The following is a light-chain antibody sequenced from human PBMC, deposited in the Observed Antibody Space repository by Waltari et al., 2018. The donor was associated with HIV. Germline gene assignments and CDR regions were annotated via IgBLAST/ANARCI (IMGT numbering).Light chain of an antibody. CDR1: QSVSTY. Sequence: EMVFTQSPATLSLSPGERATVSCRASQSVSTYLAWYQQKPGQAPRLLIYGASSRATGIPARFSGSGSGTDFTLTISSLEPGDFGVYYCHQRSNWPITFGQGTRLEIK. J-gene: IGKJ5*01. CDR2: GAS. CDR3: HQRSNWPIT. V-gene: IGKV3-11*01.